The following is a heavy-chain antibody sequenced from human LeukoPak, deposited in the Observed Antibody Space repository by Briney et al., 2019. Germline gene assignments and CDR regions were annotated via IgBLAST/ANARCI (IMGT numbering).Heavy chain of an antibody. V-gene: IGHV3-15*01. D-gene: IGHD3-16*02. CDR1: GLTFNNAW. Sequence: PGGSLRLSCTASGLTFNNAWMTWVRQAPGKGVEWVGRIKSKIDGCTTDYAAPVKGRFTISRDDSINTLYLQMNSLKTEDTAIYYCTTEYYDYIWGSYRFAYDYWGQGTLVTVSS. J-gene: IGHJ4*02. CDR3: TTEYYDYIWGSYRFAYDY. CDR2: IKSKIDGCTT.